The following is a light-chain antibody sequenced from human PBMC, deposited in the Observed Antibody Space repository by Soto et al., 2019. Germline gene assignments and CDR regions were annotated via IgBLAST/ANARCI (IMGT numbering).Light chain of an antibody. V-gene: IGKV3-20*01. Sequence: EIVLTQSTGTLSLFPGERATFSCRASQSVSSTYLAWYQQKPGQAPRLLIYGASSRATGIPDRFSGSGSGTDFTLTISRLEPEDSAVYYCQQYGSSPRTLGQGTKVEI. CDR1: QSVSSTY. J-gene: IGKJ1*01. CDR3: QQYGSSPRT. CDR2: GAS.